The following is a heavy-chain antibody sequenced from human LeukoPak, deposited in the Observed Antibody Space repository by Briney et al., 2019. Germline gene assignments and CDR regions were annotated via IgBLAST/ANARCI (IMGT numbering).Heavy chain of an antibody. J-gene: IGHJ6*03. CDR2: VNLGGST. V-gene: IGHV4-34*01. D-gene: IGHD3-10*01. Sequence: SETLSLTCAVYGGSFSTYYWSWIRQPPGKGLEWIGEVNLGGSTNYNPSLESRLTISVDTSKNQFSLKLNSVTAADTAVYYCARTTMVRGTYYMDVWGKGTTVTVSS. CDR3: ARTTMVRGTYYMDV. CDR1: GGSFSTYY.